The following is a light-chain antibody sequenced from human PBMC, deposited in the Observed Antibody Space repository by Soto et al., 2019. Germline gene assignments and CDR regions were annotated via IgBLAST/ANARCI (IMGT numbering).Light chain of an antibody. CDR2: AAS. CDR3: QQSFSTTWT. V-gene: IGKV1-39*01. Sequence: ITQSPLSLPVTPGEPASISCRSSQTILTYLNWYQQKPGKAPRLLIYAASSLQSGVPSRFSGGGSATDFTLTISSLQPEDFATYYCQQSFSTTWTFGHGTKV. J-gene: IGKJ1*01. CDR1: QTILTY.